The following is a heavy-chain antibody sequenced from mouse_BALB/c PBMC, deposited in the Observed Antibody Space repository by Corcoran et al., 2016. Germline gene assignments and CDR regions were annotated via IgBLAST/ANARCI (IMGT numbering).Heavy chain of an antibody. Sequence: EVLLQQSGPELVKPGTSVKIPCKASGYTFTDYNMDWVKQSHGKSLEWIGDINPRSDGTIYNQTFKGKATLTVDKSSSTAYMELRSLTSEDTAVYYCARWGITTFDYWGQGTTVTVSS. CDR2: INPRSDGT. CDR1: GYTFTDYN. J-gene: IGHJ2*01. CDR3: ARWGITTFDY. D-gene: IGHD1-1*01. V-gene: IGHV1-18*01.